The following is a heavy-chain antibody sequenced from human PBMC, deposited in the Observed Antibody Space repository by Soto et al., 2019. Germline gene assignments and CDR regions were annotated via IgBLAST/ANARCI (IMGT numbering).Heavy chain of an antibody. J-gene: IGHJ4*02. CDR2: IYYSGST. V-gene: IGHV4-31*03. D-gene: IGHD1-20*01. CDR3: ARGRISFGSFDY. CDR1: GGSISSGGYY. Sequence: QVQLQESGPGLVKPSQTLSLTCTVSGGSISSGGYYWSWIRQHPGKGLEWIGYIYYSGSTYYNPSLRSRVTITVDTSKNQCSLKFSSVTAAYTAVYYCARGRISFGSFDYWGQGTLVTVSS.